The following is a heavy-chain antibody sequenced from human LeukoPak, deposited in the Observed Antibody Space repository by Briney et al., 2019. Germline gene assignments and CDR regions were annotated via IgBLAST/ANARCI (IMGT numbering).Heavy chain of an antibody. CDR3: ASGRDIWFGELLQTNWFDP. Sequence: GGSLRLSCAASGFTFSSYEMNWVRQAPGKGLEWVSYISSSGSTIYYADSVKGRFTISRDNAKNSLYLQMNSLRAEDTAVYYCASGRDIWFGELLQTNWFDPWGQGTLVTVSS. V-gene: IGHV3-48*03. D-gene: IGHD3-10*01. CDR2: ISSSGSTI. CDR1: GFTFSSYE. J-gene: IGHJ5*02.